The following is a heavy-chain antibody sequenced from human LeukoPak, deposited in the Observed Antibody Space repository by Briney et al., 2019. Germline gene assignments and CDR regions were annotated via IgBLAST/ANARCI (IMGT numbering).Heavy chain of an antibody. D-gene: IGHD3-16*02. CDR1: GYSISSGYY. CDR3: ARAPYADTGRYGELDY. J-gene: IGHJ4*02. V-gene: IGHV4-38-2*01. Sequence: SETLSLTCAVSGYSISSGYYWGWVRQPPGKGLEWIGTVSHSGNTYYKPPLESRVTISVDTSKNQFSLKLTSVTAADTAVYYCARAPYADTGRYGELDYWGQGALVTVSS. CDR2: VSHSGNT.